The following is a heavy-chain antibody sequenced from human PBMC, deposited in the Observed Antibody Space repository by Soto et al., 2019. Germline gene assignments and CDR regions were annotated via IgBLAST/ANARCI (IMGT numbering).Heavy chain of an antibody. CDR2: ISGSGGST. D-gene: IGHD2-15*01. V-gene: IGHV3-23*01. J-gene: IGHJ4*02. CDR1: GFTFSSYA. CDR3: AKTMGWQGYYFDY. Sequence: EVQLLESGGGLVRPGGSLRLSCAASGFTFSSYAMSWVRQAPGKGLEWVSAISGSGGSTYYADSVKGRFTISRDNSKNTLYLQMNSLRAEDTAVYYCAKTMGWQGYYFDYWGQGTLVTVSS.